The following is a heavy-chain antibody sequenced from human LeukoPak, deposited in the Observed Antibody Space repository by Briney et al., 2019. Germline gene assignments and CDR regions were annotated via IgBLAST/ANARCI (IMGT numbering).Heavy chain of an antibody. V-gene: IGHV3-74*01. CDR3: ARKAGGYSYGPLDY. D-gene: IGHD5-18*01. CDR2: INSDGSST. J-gene: IGHJ4*02. Sequence: GGSLRLSCAASGFTFDDYAMHWVRQAPGKGLVWVSRINSDGSSTSYADSVKGRFTISRDNAKNTLYLQMNSLRGEDTAVYYCARKAGGYSYGPLDYWGQGTLVTVSS. CDR1: GFTFDDYA.